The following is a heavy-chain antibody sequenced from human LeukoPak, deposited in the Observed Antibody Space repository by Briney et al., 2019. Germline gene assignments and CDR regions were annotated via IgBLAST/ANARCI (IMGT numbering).Heavy chain of an antibody. D-gene: IGHD7-27*01. CDR1: GFTFRKHG. CDR2: IKEDGSEK. CDR3: ARDYTGGWNDY. Sequence: GGSLRLSCAATGFTFRKHGMSWVRQATGKGLECVAKIKEDGSEKHYVDSVKGRFTISRDNAKNSLYLQMNSLRADDTAVYYCARDYTGGWNDYWGQGTLVTVSS. J-gene: IGHJ4*02. V-gene: IGHV3-7*01.